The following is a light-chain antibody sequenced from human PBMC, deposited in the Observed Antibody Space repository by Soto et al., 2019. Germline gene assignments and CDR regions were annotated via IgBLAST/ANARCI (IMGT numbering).Light chain of an antibody. J-gene: IGLJ2*01. Sequence: QSALTQPRSVSGSPGQSVTISCSGTSSDVGGYEYVSWYQQHPGKAPTLIIYHVAQRPSGVPDRFSASKSGTTASLTISGLQAEDEAEYFCCSYAAGQTLVFGGGTPLTVL. CDR3: CSYAAGQTLV. V-gene: IGLV2-11*01. CDR2: HVA. CDR1: SSDVGGYEY.